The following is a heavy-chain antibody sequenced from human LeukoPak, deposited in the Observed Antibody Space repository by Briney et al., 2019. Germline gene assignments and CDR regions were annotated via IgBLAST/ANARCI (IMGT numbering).Heavy chain of an antibody. CDR3: ARTMVRGVSAIGY. J-gene: IGHJ4*02. CDR1: GFTFSSYS. CDR2: ISSSSSYI. D-gene: IGHD3-10*01. V-gene: IGHV3-21*01. Sequence: GGSLRLSCAASGFTFSSYSMNWVRQAPGKGLEWVSSISSSSSYIYYADSVKGRFTISRDNAKNSLYLQMNSLRAEDTAVYYCARTMVRGVSAIGYWGQGTLVTVSS.